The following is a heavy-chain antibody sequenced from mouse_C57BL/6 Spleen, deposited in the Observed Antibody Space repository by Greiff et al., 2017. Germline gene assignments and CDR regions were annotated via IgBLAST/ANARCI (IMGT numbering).Heavy chain of an antibody. CDR1: GYTFTSYW. CDR3: ARTLGKLTYYFDY. Sequence: VQLQQPGAELVKPGASVKLSCKASGYTFTSYWMQWVKQRPGQGLEWIGEIDPSDSSTNYNQKFKGKATLTVDPSSSTAYMQLSSLTSEDSAVYYCARTLGKLTYYFDYWGQGTTLTVSS. CDR2: IDPSDSST. D-gene: IGHD1-3*01. J-gene: IGHJ2*01. V-gene: IGHV1-50*01.